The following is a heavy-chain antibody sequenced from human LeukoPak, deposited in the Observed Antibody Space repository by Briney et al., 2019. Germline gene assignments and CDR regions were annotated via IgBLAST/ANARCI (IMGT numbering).Heavy chain of an antibody. CDR1: GIIFRSYG. D-gene: IGHD4-17*01. J-gene: IGHJ5*02. Sequence: PGGSLSLFCAASGIIFRSYGVHWVRQASGKGLGWVAVISYDGSHKYYAHSVKGRFSISRDNPKNTLYLQMNSLRADDTAVYYCAKGARGDTVTSIVGLNWFDPWGQGTLVTVSS. CDR2: ISYDGSHK. V-gene: IGHV3-30*18. CDR3: AKGARGDTVTSIVGLNWFDP.